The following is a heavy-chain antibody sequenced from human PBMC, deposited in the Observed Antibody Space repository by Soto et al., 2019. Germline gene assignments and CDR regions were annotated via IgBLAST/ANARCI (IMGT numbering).Heavy chain of an antibody. Sequence: PSETLSLTCTVSGGSISSSSYYWGWIRQPPGKGLEWIGSIYYSGSTYYNPSLKSRVTISVDTSKNQFSLKLTSVTAADTAVYYCARDGGRYYAMDVWGQGTTVTVSS. D-gene: IGHD3-3*01. J-gene: IGHJ6*02. CDR2: IYYSGST. CDR3: ARDGGRYYAMDV. CDR1: GGSISSSSYY. V-gene: IGHV4-39*07.